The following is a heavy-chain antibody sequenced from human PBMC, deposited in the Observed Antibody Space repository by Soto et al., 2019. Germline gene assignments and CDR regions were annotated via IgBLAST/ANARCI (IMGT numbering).Heavy chain of an antibody. CDR2: ISHDGGNK. V-gene: IGHV3-30*18. D-gene: IGHD6-19*01. CDR1: GFTFSSYA. Sequence: GGSLRLSCAVSGFTFSSYAMHWVRQAPGKGLEWVALISHDGGNKYYADSVKGRFTISSDNSKNTLSLQMNSLRAEDTAVYYCAKSYNTGWYVHFDFWGQGTLVTVSS. CDR3: AKSYNTGWYVHFDF. J-gene: IGHJ4*02.